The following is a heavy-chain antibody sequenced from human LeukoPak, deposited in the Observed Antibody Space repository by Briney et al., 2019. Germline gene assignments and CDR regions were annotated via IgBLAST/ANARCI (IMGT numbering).Heavy chain of an antibody. CDR3: ARDRGIRIASGSGWFDY. CDR1: GGSISSYY. V-gene: IGHV4-59*12. D-gene: IGHD6-19*01. J-gene: IGHJ4*02. CDR2: IYYSGST. Sequence: SETLSLTCTVSGGSISSYYWSWIRQPPGKGLEWIGSIYYSGSTYYNPSLKSRVTISVDTSKNQFSLKLSSVTAADTAVYYCARDRGIRIASGSGWFDYWGQGTLVTVSS.